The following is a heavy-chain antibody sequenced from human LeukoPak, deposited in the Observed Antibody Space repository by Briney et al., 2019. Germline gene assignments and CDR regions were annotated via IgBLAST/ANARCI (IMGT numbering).Heavy chain of an antibody. CDR2: INPSGGST. CDR3: ARDSSWTIVGANCDY. Sequence: ASVKVSCKASGYTFTSYYMHWVRQAPGQGLEWMGIINPSGGSTRYAQKFQGRVTMTRDTSTRTVYMELSSLRSEDTAVYYCARDSSWTIVGANCDYWGQGTLVTVSS. D-gene: IGHD1-26*01. J-gene: IGHJ4*02. CDR1: GYTFTSYY. V-gene: IGHV1-46*01.